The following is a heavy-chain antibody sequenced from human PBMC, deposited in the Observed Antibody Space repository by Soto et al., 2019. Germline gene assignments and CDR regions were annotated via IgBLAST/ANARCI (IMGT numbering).Heavy chain of an antibody. Sequence: PSETLSLTCAVYGGSFSCYYWSWIRQPPGKGLEWIGEINHSGSTNYNPSLKSRVTISVDTSKNQFSLKLSSVTAADTAVYYCARGVMVRGVTPYYYYYGMDVWGQGTTVTVSS. CDR1: GGSFSCYY. J-gene: IGHJ6*02. CDR3: ARGVMVRGVTPYYYYYGMDV. V-gene: IGHV4-34*01. D-gene: IGHD3-10*01. CDR2: INHSGST.